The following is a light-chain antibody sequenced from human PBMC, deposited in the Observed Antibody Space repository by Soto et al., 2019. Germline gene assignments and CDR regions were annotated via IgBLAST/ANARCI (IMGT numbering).Light chain of an antibody. V-gene: IGKV3-20*01. CDR3: QQHGSSPIT. J-gene: IGKJ5*01. Sequence: PGTLSLSPGERATLSCRASQSFRGLLAWYQQKPGQAPRLLIYGASNRATGIPDRFSGSGSGTDFTLTISRLEPEDFAVYYCQQHGSSPITFGQGTRLEIK. CDR2: GAS. CDR1: QSFRGL.